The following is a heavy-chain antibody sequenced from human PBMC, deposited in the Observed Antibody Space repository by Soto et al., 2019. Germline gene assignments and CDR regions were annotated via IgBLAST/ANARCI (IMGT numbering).Heavy chain of an antibody. CDR3: AKDVVVGATTGLGDYYYYYGMDV. Sequence: QVQLVESGGGVVQPGRSLRLSCAASGFTFSSYGMHWVRQAPGKGLEWVAVISYDGSNKYYADSVKGRFTISRDNSKNTLYLQMNSLRAEDTAVYNSAKDVVVGATTGLGDYYYYYGMDVWGQGTTVTVSS. V-gene: IGHV3-30*18. D-gene: IGHD1-26*01. CDR2: ISYDGSNK. J-gene: IGHJ6*02. CDR1: GFTFSSYG.